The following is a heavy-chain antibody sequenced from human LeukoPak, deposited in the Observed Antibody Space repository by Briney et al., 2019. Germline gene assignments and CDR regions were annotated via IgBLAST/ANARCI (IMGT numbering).Heavy chain of an antibody. D-gene: IGHD3-22*01. J-gene: IGHJ4*02. CDR1: GFTVSSNY. CDR2: IYSGGST. CDR3: ARNDYYDSSAYYGGLYY. Sequence: GGSLRLSCAASGFTVSSNYMSWVRQAPGKGLEWVSVIYSGGSTYYADSVKGRFTISRDNSKNTLYLQMNSLRAEDTAVYYCARNDYYDSSAYYGGLYYWGQGTLVTVSS. V-gene: IGHV3-66*01.